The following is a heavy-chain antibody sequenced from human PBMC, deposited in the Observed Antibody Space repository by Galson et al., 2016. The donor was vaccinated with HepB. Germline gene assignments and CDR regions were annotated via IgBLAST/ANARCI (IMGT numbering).Heavy chain of an antibody. CDR3: AREVWRNYYGSGSYYVIDY. CDR2: VSAYSGNT. CDR1: GYTFTSYT. V-gene: IGHV1-18*01. Sequence: SVKVSCKASGYTFTSYTISWARQAPGQGLEWVGWVSAYSGNTNYAQKVQDRVTMTTDTSTSTAYMELRSLRSDDTAGYYCAREVWRNYYGSGSYYVIDYWGQGTLVTVSS. J-gene: IGHJ4*02. D-gene: IGHD3-10*01.